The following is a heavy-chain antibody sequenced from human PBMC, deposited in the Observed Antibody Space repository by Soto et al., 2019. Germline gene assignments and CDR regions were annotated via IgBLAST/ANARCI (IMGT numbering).Heavy chain of an antibody. J-gene: IGHJ6*03. CDR3: AREGCSGGSCYSRYYHYYYMDV. CDR1: GFTVSSNY. CDR2: IYSGGST. D-gene: IGHD2-15*01. Sequence: EVQLVESGGGLVQPGGSLRLSCEASGFTVSSNYMSWVRQAPGKGLEWVSVIYSGGSTYYADSVKGRFTISRDNSKNTLYLQMNSRRAEDTAVYYCAREGCSGGSCYSRYYHYYYMDVWGKETTVTVSS. V-gene: IGHV3-66*01.